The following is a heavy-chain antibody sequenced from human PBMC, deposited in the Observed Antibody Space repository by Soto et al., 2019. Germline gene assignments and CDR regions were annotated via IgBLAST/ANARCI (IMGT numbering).Heavy chain of an antibody. CDR2: ISYDGSNK. D-gene: IGHD6-13*01. J-gene: IGHJ4*02. V-gene: IGHV3-30-3*01. CDR1: GFTFSSYA. CDR3: ARDLRTLQVAVAYYFDY. Sequence: GGSLRLSCAASGFTFSSYAMHWVRQAPGKGLEWVAVISYDGSNKYYADSVKGRFTISRDNSKNTLYLQMNSLRAEDTAVYYCARDLRTLQVAVAYYFDYWGQGTLVTVSS.